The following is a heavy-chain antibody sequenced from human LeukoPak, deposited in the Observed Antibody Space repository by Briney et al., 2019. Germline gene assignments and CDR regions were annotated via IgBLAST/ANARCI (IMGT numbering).Heavy chain of an antibody. J-gene: IGHJ4*02. Sequence: GASVKLSCNVYGYTLTELSMHWVRQPPGKGLEWMGGFAPEDGQTIYAQKIQGRVTMTEDASTNTASMVLSSLRSEDTAVYYCASEAEYYGLGSPFHYWGQGTLVTVSS. D-gene: IGHD3-10*01. CDR2: FAPEDGQT. CDR3: ASEAEYYGLGSPFHY. CDR1: GYTLTELS. V-gene: IGHV1-24*01.